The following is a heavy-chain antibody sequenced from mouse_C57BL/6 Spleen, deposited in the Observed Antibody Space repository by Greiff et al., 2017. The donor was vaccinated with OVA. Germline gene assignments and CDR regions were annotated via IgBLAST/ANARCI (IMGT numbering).Heavy chain of an antibody. CDR3: ARTGDGYYYAMDY. CDR1: GYTFTSYW. CDR2: IDPSDSET. Sequence: QVQLQQPGAELVRPGSSVKLSCKASGYTFTSYWMHWVKQRPIQGLEWIGNIDPSDSETHYNQKFKDKATLTVDKSSSTAYMQLSSLTSEDSAVYYCARTGDGYYYAMDYWGQGTSVTGSS. D-gene: IGHD2-3*01. V-gene: IGHV1-52*01. J-gene: IGHJ4*01.